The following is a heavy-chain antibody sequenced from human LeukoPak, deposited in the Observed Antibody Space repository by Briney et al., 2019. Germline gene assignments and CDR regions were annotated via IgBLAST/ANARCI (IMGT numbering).Heavy chain of an antibody. CDR2: INYSGST. CDR3: VRGPYGSGISNWFDP. J-gene: IGHJ5*02. V-gene: IGHV4-34*01. Sequence: SETLSLTCAIYGRSFSGYYWNWIRQPPGKGLEWIGEINYSGSTNYNPSLKSRVTISVDTSKNQFSLRLTSVSAADTAVYYCVRGPYGSGISNWFDPWGQGTQVIVSS. CDR1: GRSFSGYY. D-gene: IGHD3-10*01.